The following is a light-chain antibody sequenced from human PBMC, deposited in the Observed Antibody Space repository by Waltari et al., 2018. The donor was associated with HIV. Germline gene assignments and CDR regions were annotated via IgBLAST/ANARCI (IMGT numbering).Light chain of an antibody. CDR2: EVN. CDR3: CSYAGSSTFVV. V-gene: IGLV2-23*02. J-gene: IGLJ2*01. CDR1: SSEVGSYNL. Sequence: HSALTQPASASGSPGQSITISCTGTSSEVGSYNLVPCYQQYQGKAPKFIIYEVNKRPSGVSYRFSGSKSGNTASLTISGLQAEDEADYYCCSYAGSSTFVVFGGGTKLTVL.